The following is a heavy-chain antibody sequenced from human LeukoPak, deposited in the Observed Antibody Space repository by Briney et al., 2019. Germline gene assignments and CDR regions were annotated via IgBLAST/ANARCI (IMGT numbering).Heavy chain of an antibody. J-gene: IGHJ6*02. Sequence: GGSLRLSCAASGFTFSSYWMHWVRQAPGKGLVWVSRINSDGSSTSYADSVKGRFTISRDNAKNTLYLQMNSLRAEDTAVYYCARTDGYNYEVYYYYGMDVWGQGTTVTVSS. CDR2: INSDGSST. CDR3: ARTDGYNYEVYYYYGMDV. V-gene: IGHV3-74*01. CDR1: GFTFSSYW. D-gene: IGHD5-24*01.